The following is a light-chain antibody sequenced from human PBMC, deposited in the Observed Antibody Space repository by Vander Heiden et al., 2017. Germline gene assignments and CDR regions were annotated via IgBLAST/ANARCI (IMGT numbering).Light chain of an antibody. CDR1: QSISSY. CDR2: AAS. Sequence: DIQMTQSPSSLSASVGDRVTITCRASQSISSYLNWYQQKPGKAPKLLIYAASSLQSGVPSRFSGNGSGTDFTLTISSLQPEDFATYYCQQSDSTPYTFGQGTKLEIK. V-gene: IGKV1-39*01. CDR3: QQSDSTPYT. J-gene: IGKJ2*01.